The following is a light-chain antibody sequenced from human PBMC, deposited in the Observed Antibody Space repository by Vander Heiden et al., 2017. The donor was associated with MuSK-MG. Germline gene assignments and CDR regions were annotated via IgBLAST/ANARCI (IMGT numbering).Light chain of an antibody. Sequence: DIQMTQSPSSLSASVGDRVTTTCQARQHLSTSLNWSQQKPGKAPKLLIYDAANLETGVPSRCSGSGSGTAVTFTISSLQPEDSATNYCQQYDNLPLTFGGGAKVEIK. CDR1: QHLSTS. J-gene: IGKJ4*01. V-gene: IGKV1-33*01. CDR2: DAA. CDR3: QQYDNLPLT.